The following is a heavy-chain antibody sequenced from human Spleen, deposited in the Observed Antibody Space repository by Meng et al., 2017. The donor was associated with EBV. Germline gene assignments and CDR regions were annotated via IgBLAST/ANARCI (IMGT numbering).Heavy chain of an antibody. V-gene: IGHV7-4-1*04. CDR3: ARGHDTGTYTFDP. D-gene: IGHD1-26*01. Sequence: VQLVSSGYGLMKQVASVKLYVKAAEYSFTEHAMNWERQRPGQGLELMGWINTNAVDPTYAKDLTGRFVVSLDTSVTMTYLQISSLKAEDTAVDYCARGHDTGTYTFDPWGQGTLVTVSS. J-gene: IGHJ5*02. CDR1: EYSFTEHA. CDR2: INTNAVDP.